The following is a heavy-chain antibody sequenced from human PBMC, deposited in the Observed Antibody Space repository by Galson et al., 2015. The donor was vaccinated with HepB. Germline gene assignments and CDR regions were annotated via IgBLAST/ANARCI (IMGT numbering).Heavy chain of an antibody. Sequence: SLRLSCAASGFTFSSYAMHWVRQAPGKGLEWVAVISYDGSNKYYADSVKGRFTISRDNSKNTLYLQMNSLRAEDTAVYYCARDYYDSSGYYLDLYYYYYGMDVWGQGTTVTVSS. J-gene: IGHJ6*02. CDR1: GFTFSSYA. CDR2: ISYDGSNK. D-gene: IGHD3-22*01. CDR3: ARDYYDSSGYYLDLYYYYYGMDV. V-gene: IGHV3-30-3*01.